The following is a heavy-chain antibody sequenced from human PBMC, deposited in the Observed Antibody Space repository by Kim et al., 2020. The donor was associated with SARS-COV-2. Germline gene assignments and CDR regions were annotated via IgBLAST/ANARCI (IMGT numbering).Heavy chain of an antibody. CDR2: IKSDGSTT. Sequence: GSLRLSCAASGFTFSTYWMHWVRQAPGKGLVWVSRIKSDGSTTTYADSVKGRFTISRDNAKNTLYLQMNSLRAEDTAVYYCARDVHISPSRGFDPWGQGTLVTVSS. V-gene: IGHV3-74*01. D-gene: IGHD2-21*01. CDR3: ARDVHISPSRGFDP. J-gene: IGHJ5*02. CDR1: GFTFSTYW.